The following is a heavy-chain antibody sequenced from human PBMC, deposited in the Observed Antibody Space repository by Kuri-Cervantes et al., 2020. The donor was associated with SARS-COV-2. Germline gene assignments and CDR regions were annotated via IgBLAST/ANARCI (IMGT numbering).Heavy chain of an antibody. J-gene: IGHJ6*02. D-gene: IGHD2-2*02. CDR1: GFTFSSYA. CDR2: ISGSGGST. Sequence: GGSLRLSCAASGFTFSSYAMSWVRQAPGKGLEWVSAISGSGGSTYYADSVKGRFTISRDNSKNTLYLQMNSLRAEDTAVYYCASLDVVVPAAIREKFYYYYGMDVWGQGTTVTVSS. CDR3: ASLDVVVPAAIREKFYYYYGMDV. V-gene: IGHV3-23*01.